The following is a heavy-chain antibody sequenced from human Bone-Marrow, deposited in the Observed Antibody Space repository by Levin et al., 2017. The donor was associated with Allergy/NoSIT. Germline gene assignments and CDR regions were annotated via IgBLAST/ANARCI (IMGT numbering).Heavy chain of an antibody. CDR2: ISWNSGSI. CDR3: ARGSSSEGDAFDI. Sequence: SCAASGFTFDDYAMHWVRQAPGKGLEWVSGISWNSGSIGYADSVKGRFTISRDNAKNSLYLQMNSLRAEDTALYYCARGSSSEGDAFDIWGQGTMVTVSS. V-gene: IGHV3-9*01. J-gene: IGHJ3*02. D-gene: IGHD6-6*01. CDR1: GFTFDDYA.